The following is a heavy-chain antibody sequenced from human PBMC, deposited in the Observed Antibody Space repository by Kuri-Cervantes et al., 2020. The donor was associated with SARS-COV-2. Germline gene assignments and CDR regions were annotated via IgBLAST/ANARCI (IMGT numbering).Heavy chain of an antibody. CDR2: IYYSGST. CDR3: ARFPHFGY. CDR1: GGSFSGYY. Sequence: SETLSLTCAVYGGSFSGYYWSWIRQPPGKGLEWIGSIYYSGSTYYNPSLKSRVTISVDTSKNQFSLKLSSVTAADTAVYYCARFPHFGYWGQGTLVTVSS. J-gene: IGHJ4*02. V-gene: IGHV4-34*01.